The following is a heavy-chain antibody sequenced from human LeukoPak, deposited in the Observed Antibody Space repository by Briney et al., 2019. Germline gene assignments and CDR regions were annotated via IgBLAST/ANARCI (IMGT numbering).Heavy chain of an antibody. CDR1: GYTFTGYY. D-gene: IGHD3-22*01. J-gene: IGHJ4*02. CDR3: ARDKRMYYYDSSGGYFDY. Sequence: GASVKVSCKASGYTFTGYYMHWVRQAPGQGLEWVGWINPNSGGTNYAQKFQGRVTMTRDTSISTAYMELSRLRSDDTAVYYCARDKRMYYYDSSGGYFDYWGQGTLVTVSS. CDR2: INPNSGGT. V-gene: IGHV1-2*02.